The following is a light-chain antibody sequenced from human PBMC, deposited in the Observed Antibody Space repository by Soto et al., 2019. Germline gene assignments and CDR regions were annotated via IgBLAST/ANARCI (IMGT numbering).Light chain of an antibody. CDR2: DGI. J-gene: IGLJ1*01. Sequence: QSVLTQPASVSGSPGQSITISCTVTSSTVGGFHVVSWYQQHPGKAPKVIIYDGIKRPSGVSNRFSGSNSGSTASLTISGLQAEDEADYYCCSYVGATTYVFGTATKLTVL. CDR1: SSTVGGFHV. CDR3: CSYVGATTYV. V-gene: IGLV2-23*01.